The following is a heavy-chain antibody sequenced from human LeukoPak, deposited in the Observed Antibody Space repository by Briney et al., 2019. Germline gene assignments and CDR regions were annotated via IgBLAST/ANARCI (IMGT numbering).Heavy chain of an antibody. J-gene: IGHJ4*02. D-gene: IGHD2-2*01. V-gene: IGHV3-21*01. CDR3: ARDQTSCTIDY. CDR1: GFTFSSYS. CDR2: IISSSRYI. Sequence: PWGSLRLSCAASGFTFSSYSMNWVRQAPRKGLEWVSSIISSSRYIYYADSLKGRFTISRDNAKNSLYLQMSTVRAEETAVYYCARDQTSCTIDYWGQGTLVSVS.